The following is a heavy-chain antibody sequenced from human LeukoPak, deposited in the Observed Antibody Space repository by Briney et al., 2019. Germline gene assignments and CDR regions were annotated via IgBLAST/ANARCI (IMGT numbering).Heavy chain of an antibody. CDR3: ARVDYYASGPFSYFDY. CDR2: ISYDGRNK. V-gene: IGHV3-30*03. CDR1: GFTLSSYG. J-gene: IGHJ4*02. D-gene: IGHD3-10*01. Sequence: GGSLRLSCVASGFTLSSYGMHWVCQAPGKGLEWVAVISYDGRNKYYADSVKGRFTISRDNSKNTLYLQMNSLSVEDTAVYYCARVDYYASGPFSYFDYWGQGTLVTVSS.